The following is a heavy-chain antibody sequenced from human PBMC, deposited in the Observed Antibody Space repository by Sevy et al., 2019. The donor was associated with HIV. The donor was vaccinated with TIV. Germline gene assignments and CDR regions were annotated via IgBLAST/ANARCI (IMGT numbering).Heavy chain of an antibody. J-gene: IGHJ6*02. CDR2: IIPIFGTA. Sequence: ASVKVSCKASGGTFSSYAISWVRQAPGQGLEWMGGIIPIFGTANYAQKFQGRVTITADESTSTAYMELSSLRSEDTALYYCARARYGCSGGSCYSGYYYYGMDVWGQGTPVTVSS. V-gene: IGHV1-69*13. CDR1: GGTFSSYA. CDR3: ARARYGCSGGSCYSGYYYYGMDV. D-gene: IGHD2-15*01.